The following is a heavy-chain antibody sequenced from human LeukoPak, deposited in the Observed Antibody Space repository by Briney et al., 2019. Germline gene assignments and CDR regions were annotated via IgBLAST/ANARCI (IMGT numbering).Heavy chain of an antibody. Sequence: GGSLRLSCAASGLTFSRYAMHWVRQAPGKGLEWVAFIRYDGSNKYYADSVKGRFTISRDNSKNTLYLQMNSLRPEDTAVYYCAKDRGDGYPTHFDYWGQGTLGTVSS. CDR1: GLTFSRYA. CDR3: AKDRGDGYPTHFDY. D-gene: IGHD5-24*01. CDR2: IRYDGSNK. V-gene: IGHV3-30*02. J-gene: IGHJ4*02.